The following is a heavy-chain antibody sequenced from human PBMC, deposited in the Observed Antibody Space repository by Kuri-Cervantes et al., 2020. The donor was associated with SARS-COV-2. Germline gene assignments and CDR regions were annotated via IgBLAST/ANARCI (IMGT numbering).Heavy chain of an antibody. V-gene: IGHV3-30*02. J-gene: IGHJ3*02. CDR2: IRYDGSNK. CDR3: ARLVRDMATFDI. CDR1: GFTLTSYG. D-gene: IGHD3-10*01. Sequence: GGSLRLSCATSGFTLTSYGIHWVRQAPGKGLEWVTYIRYDGSNKYYADSVKGRFTISRDISKNTLYLQLDSLRAEDTAVYYCARLVRDMATFDIWGPGTMVTVSS.